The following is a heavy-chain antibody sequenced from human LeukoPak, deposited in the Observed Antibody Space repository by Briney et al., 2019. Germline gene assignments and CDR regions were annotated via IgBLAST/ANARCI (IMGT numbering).Heavy chain of an antibody. CDR2: ISSSSSSI. CDR3: ARELVTSSY. CDR1: GFTFSTYS. V-gene: IGHV3-21*01. Sequence: GGSLRLFCAASGFTFSTYSMNWVRQAPGKGLEWVSSISSSSSSIYYADSVKGRFTISRDNAKDSLYLQMNSLRAEDTAVYYCARELVTSSYWGQGTLVTVSS. D-gene: IGHD4-23*01. J-gene: IGHJ4*02.